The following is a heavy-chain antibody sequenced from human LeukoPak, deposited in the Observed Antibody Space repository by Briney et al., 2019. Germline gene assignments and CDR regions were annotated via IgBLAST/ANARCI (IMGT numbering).Heavy chain of an antibody. J-gene: IGHJ4*02. CDR1: VLPLSLQP. D-gene: IGHD2-21*01. V-gene: IGHV3-23*01. CDR3: AKEIAERLPYGGGY. Sequence: GGPLTLSCTPCVLPLSLQPNRWARHAPEEGRVWVSGICGSGGITYFADSMQGRFSISRDNSKKTLYLHMSSLRVEDTAVYCCAKEIAERLPYGGGYWGQGTLVTVS. CDR2: ICGSGGIT.